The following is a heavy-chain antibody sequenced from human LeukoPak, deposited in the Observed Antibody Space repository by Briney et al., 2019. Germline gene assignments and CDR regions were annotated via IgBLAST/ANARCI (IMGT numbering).Heavy chain of an antibody. V-gene: IGHV4-34*01. D-gene: IGHD6-19*01. CDR2: INHSGST. Sequence: SETLSLTCAVYGGTFSGYYWSWIRQPPGKGLEWIGEINHSGSTNYNPSLKSRVTISVDTSKNQFSLKLSSVTAADTAVYYFARAPGSGWLHWGQGTLVTV. J-gene: IGHJ4*02. CDR3: ARAPGSGWLH. CDR1: GGTFSGYY.